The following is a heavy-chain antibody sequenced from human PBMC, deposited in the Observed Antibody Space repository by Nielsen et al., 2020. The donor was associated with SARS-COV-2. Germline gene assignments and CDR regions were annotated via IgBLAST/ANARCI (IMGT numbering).Heavy chain of an antibody. D-gene: IGHD6-19*01. CDR1: GFTFRNYG. V-gene: IGHV3-30*03. CDR2: ISSDGSEK. Sequence: GGSLRLSFAAAGFTFRNYGMHWVRQTQGKGLEWVAVISSDGSEKYYADSVEGRFTISRDNSNNTLYLHMNSLRVEDTAVYYCVTGGQWLVRHPYGMEVWGQGTTVTVSS. CDR3: VTGGQWLVRHPYGMEV. J-gene: IGHJ6*02.